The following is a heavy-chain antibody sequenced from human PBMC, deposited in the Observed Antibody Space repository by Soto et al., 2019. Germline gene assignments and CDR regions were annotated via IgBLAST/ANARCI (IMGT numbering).Heavy chain of an antibody. Sequence: EEQLVESGGGLVQPGGSLRLSCVASGFILSGYDMHWVRQATGEGLEWVSAIGTAGDPYYSGSVKGRFTISRGIAENSVYLQMNSLRAGDTAVYYCARAGYDSSGYYFYAMDVWGPGTTVTVSS. D-gene: IGHD3-22*01. CDR2: IGTAGDP. J-gene: IGHJ6*02. CDR3: ARAGYDSSGYYFYAMDV. CDR1: GFILSGYD. V-gene: IGHV3-13*05.